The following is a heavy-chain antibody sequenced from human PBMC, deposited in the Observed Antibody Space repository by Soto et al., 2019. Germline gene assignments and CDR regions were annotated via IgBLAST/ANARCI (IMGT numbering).Heavy chain of an antibody. Sequence: SGGSLRLSCAASGFTVSSNYMSWVRQAPGKGLEWVSVIYSGGSTYYADSVKGRFTISRDNSKNTLYLQMNSLRAEDTAVYYCARFWFGDRYYYYGMDVWGQGTTVTVS. D-gene: IGHD3-10*01. V-gene: IGHV3-66*01. CDR3: ARFWFGDRYYYYGMDV. CDR1: GFTVSSNY. CDR2: IYSGGST. J-gene: IGHJ6*02.